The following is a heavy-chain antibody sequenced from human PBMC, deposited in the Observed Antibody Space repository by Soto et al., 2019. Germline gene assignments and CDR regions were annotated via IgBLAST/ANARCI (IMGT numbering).Heavy chain of an antibody. CDR2: ISAYNGNT. J-gene: IGHJ6*02. D-gene: IGHD1-7*01. CDR1: GYTFTSYG. V-gene: IGHV1-18*01. Sequence: QAQLVQSGAEVKEPGASVKVSCKASGYTFTSYGINWVRQAPGQGLEWMGWISAYNGNTNYAQKLQGRVTMTTDTSTSTAYMELRSLRSDDTAVYYCARVITGTTFYYYYGMDVWGQGTTVTVSS. CDR3: ARVITGTTFYYYYGMDV.